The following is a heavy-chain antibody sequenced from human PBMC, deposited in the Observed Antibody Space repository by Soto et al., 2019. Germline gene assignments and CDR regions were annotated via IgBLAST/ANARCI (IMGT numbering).Heavy chain of an antibody. CDR3: ARVNYDSWDSYYYMDV. CDR1: GGSISSGGYY. J-gene: IGHJ6*03. D-gene: IGHD3-3*01. V-gene: IGHV4-31*03. Sequence: NPSETLSLTCTVSGGSISSGGYYWSWIRQHPGKGLEWIGYIDYSGSTNYNPSLKSRLTISVDTSKNQFSLKLSSVTAADTAVYYCARVNYDSWDSYYYMDVWGKGTTVTVSS. CDR2: IDYSGST.